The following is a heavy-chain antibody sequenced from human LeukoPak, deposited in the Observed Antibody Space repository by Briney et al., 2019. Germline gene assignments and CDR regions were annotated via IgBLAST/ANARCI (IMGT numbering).Heavy chain of an antibody. D-gene: IGHD6-13*01. CDR2: ISSSGSTI. Sequence: PGGSLRLSCAASGFTFSDYYMSWIRQAPGKGLEWVSYISSSGSTIYYADSAKGRFTISRDNAKNSLYLQMNSLRAEDTAVYYCARVPISSSLGYYGMDVWGQGTTVTVSS. J-gene: IGHJ6*02. CDR1: GFTFSDYY. CDR3: ARVPISSSLGYYGMDV. V-gene: IGHV3-11*01.